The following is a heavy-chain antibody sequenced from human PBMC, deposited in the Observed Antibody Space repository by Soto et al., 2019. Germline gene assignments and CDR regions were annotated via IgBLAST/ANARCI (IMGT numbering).Heavy chain of an antibody. CDR3: ARVRLLWFGELSRVDYYGMDV. CDR2: IYYSGST. D-gene: IGHD3-10*01. J-gene: IGHJ6*02. CDR1: GGSISSYY. V-gene: IGHV4-59*01. Sequence: SETLSLTCTVSGGSISSYYWSWIRQPPGKGLEWIGYIYYSGSTNYNPSLKSRVTISVDTSKNQFSLKLSSVTAADTAVYYCARVRLLWFGELSRVDYYGMDVWGQGTTVT.